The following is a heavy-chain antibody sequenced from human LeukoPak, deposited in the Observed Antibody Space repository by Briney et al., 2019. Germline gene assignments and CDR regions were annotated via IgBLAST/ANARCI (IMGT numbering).Heavy chain of an antibody. CDR3: AREDTALVIAY. J-gene: IGHJ4*02. CDR2: ISYDGDDGSNI. V-gene: IGHV3-30-3*01. Sequence: GGSLRLSCAASGFTFRSYAMHWVRQAPGKGLEWVAVISYDGDDGSNIYYADPVKGRFTISRDNSKNTLYLQMNSLRVEDTAVYYCAREDTALVIAYWGQGTLVTVSS. CDR1: GFTFRSYA. D-gene: IGHD5-18*01.